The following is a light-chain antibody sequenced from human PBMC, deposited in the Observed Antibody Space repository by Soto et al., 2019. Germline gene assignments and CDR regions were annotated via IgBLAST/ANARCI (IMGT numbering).Light chain of an antibody. CDR1: QSVSSN. CDR2: GAF. J-gene: IGKJ1*01. CDR3: QQYNDWPLT. V-gene: IGKV3-15*01. Sequence: EIVLTQSPATLSLSPGERATLSCRASQSVSSNLAWYQQKPGQAPSLLIYGAFTRATGIPARFSGTGSGTEFTLTISSLQSEDFALYYCQQYNDWPLTFGQRTKVDIK.